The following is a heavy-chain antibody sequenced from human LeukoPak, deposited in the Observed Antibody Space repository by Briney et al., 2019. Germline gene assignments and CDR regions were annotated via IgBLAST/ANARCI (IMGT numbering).Heavy chain of an antibody. CDR2: INTRSGDA. D-gene: IGHD4-17*01. J-gene: IGHJ3*02. CDR3: ARDLGYGEDAFDI. Sequence: GASVKVSCKASGGTFSSYAISWVRQAPGQGLEWMGWINTRSGDAQLAHSLQARVTMTTDTSTSTASMELGSLGSDDTAVYYCARDLGYGEDAFDIWGQGTMVTVSS. V-gene: IGHV1-18*01. CDR1: GGTFSSYA.